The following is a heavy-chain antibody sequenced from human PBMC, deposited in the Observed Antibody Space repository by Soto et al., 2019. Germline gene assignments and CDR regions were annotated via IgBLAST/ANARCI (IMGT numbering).Heavy chain of an antibody. J-gene: IGHJ5*02. V-gene: IGHV4-59*12. CDR1: GGSISSYY. D-gene: IGHD6-13*01. CDR3: ARVFSDSSSFFDP. CDR2: IYYSGST. Sequence: SETLSLTCTVSGGSISSYYWSWIRQPPGKGLEWIGYIYYSGSTSYNPSLKSRVTISVDTSKNQFSLKLSSVTAADTAVYYCARVFSDSSSFFDPWGQGTLVTVSS.